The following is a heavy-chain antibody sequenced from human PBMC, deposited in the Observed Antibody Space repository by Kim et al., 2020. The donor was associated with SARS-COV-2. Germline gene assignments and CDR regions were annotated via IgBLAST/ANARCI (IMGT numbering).Heavy chain of an antibody. J-gene: IGHJ4*02. CDR1: GGSISSGGYY. CDR3: ARGYDSSGYYFDY. CDR2: IYYSGST. Sequence: SETLSLTCTVSGGSISSGGYYWSWIRQHPGKGLEWIGYIYYSGSTYYNPSLKSRVTISVDTSKNQFSLKLSSVTAADTAVYYCARGYDSSGYYFDYWGQGTLVTVSS. D-gene: IGHD3-22*01. V-gene: IGHV4-31*03.